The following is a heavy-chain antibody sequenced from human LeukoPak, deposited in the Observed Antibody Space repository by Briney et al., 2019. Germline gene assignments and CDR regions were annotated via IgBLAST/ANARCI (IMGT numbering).Heavy chain of an antibody. D-gene: IGHD3-22*01. J-gene: IGHJ4*02. Sequence: SVKVSCKASGGTFSSYAISWVRQAPGQGLEWMGGIIPIFGTANYAQKFQGRVTITADESTSTAYMELSSLRSEDTAVCYCARGWRPLTMIVVVLDYWGQGTLVTVSS. CDR3: ARGWRPLTMIVVVLDY. V-gene: IGHV1-69*13. CDR2: IIPIFGTA. CDR1: GGTFSSYA.